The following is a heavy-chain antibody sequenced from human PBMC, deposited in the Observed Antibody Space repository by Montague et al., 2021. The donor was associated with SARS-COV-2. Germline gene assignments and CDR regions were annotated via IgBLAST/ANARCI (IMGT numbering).Heavy chain of an antibody. CDR2: ISYSGRT. D-gene: IGHD3-10*01. CDR1: GGSVSSSPYY. Sequence: SETLSLTCTVSGGSVSSSPYYWGWIRQPPGRGLEWVGSISYSGRTYFXPSLKSRLTISVDSSENQFSLRLSSVTAADTAVYYCASSYSYGSGTYVYNYYMDVWGKGTPVTVSS. V-gene: IGHV4-39*01. CDR3: ASSYSYGSGTYVYNYYMDV. J-gene: IGHJ6*03.